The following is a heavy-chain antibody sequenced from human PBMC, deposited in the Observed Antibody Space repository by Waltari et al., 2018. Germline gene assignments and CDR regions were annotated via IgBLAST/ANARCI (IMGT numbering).Heavy chain of an antibody. D-gene: IGHD4-4*01. V-gene: IGHV3-20*04. CDR3: ARVNSNYVNWFDP. CDR2: INWDGSST. CDR1: GFPVDHCA. J-gene: IGHJ5*02. Sequence: EEQLVESGGGVVRPGGSLRLSCAASGFPVDHCAMAWVRQAPGKGLEWVSGINWDGSSTGYADSVKGRFTISRDNAKNSLHLHVNSLTAEDTAFYYCARVNSNYVNWFDPWGQGTLVIVSS.